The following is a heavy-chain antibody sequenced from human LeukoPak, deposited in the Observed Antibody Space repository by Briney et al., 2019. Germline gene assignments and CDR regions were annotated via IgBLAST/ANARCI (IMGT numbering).Heavy chain of an antibody. D-gene: IGHD6-6*01. Sequence: SETLSLTCSVSGGSISSLYWSWIRQPPGKGLEWIGYIYYTGSTNYNPSLNCRVTMFVDMSKNQFSLRLSSVTAADTAVYYCARHRAYSSSSPFDYWGQGTLVTVSS. CDR1: GGSISSLY. CDR2: IYYTGST. J-gene: IGHJ4*02. CDR3: ARHRAYSSSSPFDY. V-gene: IGHV4-59*08.